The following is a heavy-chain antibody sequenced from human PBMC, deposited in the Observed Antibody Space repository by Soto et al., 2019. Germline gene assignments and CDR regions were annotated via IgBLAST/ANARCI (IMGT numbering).Heavy chain of an antibody. D-gene: IGHD1-1*01. CDR1: GGSISSGGYF. Sequence: QVQLQESGPGLVKPSQTLSLTCTVSGGSISSGGYFWTWIRQHPGKGLEWVSGIFLESDRTGYADSVKGRFTTSRDKAKNSLYLQMNSLRPEDTALYYCGKDGKAGGLDFWGQGTLVTVSS. CDR3: GKDGKAGGLDF. CDR2: IFLESDRT. V-gene: IGHV4-31*08. J-gene: IGHJ4*02.